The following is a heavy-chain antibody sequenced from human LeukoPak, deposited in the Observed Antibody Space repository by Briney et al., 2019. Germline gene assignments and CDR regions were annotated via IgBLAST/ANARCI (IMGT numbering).Heavy chain of an antibody. J-gene: IGHJ4*02. D-gene: IGHD3-3*01. V-gene: IGHV3-11*01. CDR1: GFTFSDYY. Sequence: GGSLRLSCAASGFTFSDYYMSWIRQAPGKGLEWVSYISNSGSTIYYADSVKGRFTISRDNAKNSLYLQMNSLRAEDTAVYYCARQNRFLEWLLFDYWGQGTLVTASS. CDR3: ARQNRFLEWLLFDY. CDR2: ISNSGSTI.